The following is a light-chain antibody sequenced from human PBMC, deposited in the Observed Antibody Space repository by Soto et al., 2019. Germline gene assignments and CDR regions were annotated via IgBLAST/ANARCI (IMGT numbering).Light chain of an antibody. V-gene: IGKV3-15*01. CDR2: GAS. J-gene: IGKJ4*01. CDR3: QQFHNWPPIT. CDR1: QNIGGT. Sequence: EIVMTQSPATLSVSPGERATLSCRASQNIGGTLAWYQQKPGQAPRLLFYGASTRATGIPARFSGSGSGTDFTLTISNLQSEDFAVYYCQQFHNWPPITFGGGTKVEI.